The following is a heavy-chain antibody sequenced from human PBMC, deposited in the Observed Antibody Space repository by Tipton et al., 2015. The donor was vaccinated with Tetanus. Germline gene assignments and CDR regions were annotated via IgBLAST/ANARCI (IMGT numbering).Heavy chain of an antibody. D-gene: IGHD3-16*02. CDR1: GASISSGGYY. CDR2: VYYSGSNS. J-gene: IGHJ4*02. V-gene: IGHV4-31*03. CDR3: ARGRGRESYGFGGYFDY. Sequence: TLSLTCSVSGASISSGGYYWSWVRQHPEKGLEWIGYVYYSGSNSYYNPSLKSRVTVSLDTSKNQFFLKLRSVTAADTAVYFCARGRGRESYGFGGYFDYWGQGRLVTVSS.